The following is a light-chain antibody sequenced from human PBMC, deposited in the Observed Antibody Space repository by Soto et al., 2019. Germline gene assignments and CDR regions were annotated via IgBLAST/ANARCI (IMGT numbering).Light chain of an antibody. Sequence: QSALTQPASVSGSPRQAIAISRTGTGSDVGGYNYVAWYQQHPGKAPQLIIYDVSARPSGVSDRFSGSKSGNTASLTISGLQAGDEADYYGSSYTSSNSLVFGGGTELTVL. CDR1: GSDVGGYNY. V-gene: IGLV2-14*01. CDR3: SSYTSSNSLV. CDR2: DVS. J-gene: IGLJ2*01.